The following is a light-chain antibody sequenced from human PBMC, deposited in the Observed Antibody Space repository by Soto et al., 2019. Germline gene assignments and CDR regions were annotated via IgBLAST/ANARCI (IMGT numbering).Light chain of an antibody. CDR1: GSDVGAYNY. CDR2: DVS. CDR3: SSYTSATTYV. V-gene: IGLV2-14*01. Sequence: QSVLTQPASVSGSPGQSITISCTGTGSDVGAYNYDSWYQQYPGEAPKVIIYDVSHRPAGVPNRFSGSKSGNTASLTISGLQTQDEADYYCSSYTSATTYVFGTGTKVTVL. J-gene: IGLJ1*01.